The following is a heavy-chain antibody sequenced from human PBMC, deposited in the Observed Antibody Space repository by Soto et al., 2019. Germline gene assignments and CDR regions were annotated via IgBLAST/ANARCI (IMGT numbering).Heavy chain of an antibody. Sequence: LRLSCAASGFTFSSYVMHWVRQAPGKGLEWVAVISYDGSNKYYADSVKGRFTISRDNSKNTLYLQMNSLRAEDTAVYYCAKDFNGYNLDYWGQGTLVTVSS. CDR3: AKDFNGYNLDY. CDR1: GFTFSSYV. D-gene: IGHD5-12*01. V-gene: IGHV3-30*18. J-gene: IGHJ4*02. CDR2: ISYDGSNK.